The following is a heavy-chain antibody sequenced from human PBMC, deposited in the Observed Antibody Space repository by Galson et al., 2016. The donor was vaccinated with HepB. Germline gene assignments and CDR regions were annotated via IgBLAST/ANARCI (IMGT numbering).Heavy chain of an antibody. D-gene: IGHD1-26*01. CDR3: AKSLIVGPTMNWYFDL. V-gene: IGHV3-23*01. J-gene: IGHJ2*01. Sequence: SLRLSCAASGFTFSSYVISWVRQAPGKGLEWVSGIGGSGGSTYYADSVKGRFTISRDNSKNTLYLQMNSLRAEDTAVYYCAKSLIVGPTMNWYFDLWGRGTLVTVSS. CDR2: IGGSGGST. CDR1: GFTFSSYV.